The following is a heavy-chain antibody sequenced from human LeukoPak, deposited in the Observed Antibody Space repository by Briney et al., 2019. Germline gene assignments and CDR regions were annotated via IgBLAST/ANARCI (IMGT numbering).Heavy chain of an antibody. Sequence: GGSLRLSCAASGFTFSSYWMSWVRQAPGKGLEWVANIKEDGSEKYYVDSVKGRFTISKDNAKNSLYLQMNSLRAEDTAVYYCARNSYGPYYFDYWGQGTLVTVSS. CDR3: ARNSYGPYYFDY. D-gene: IGHD5-18*01. J-gene: IGHJ4*02. CDR1: GFTFSSYW. V-gene: IGHV3-7*01. CDR2: IKEDGSEK.